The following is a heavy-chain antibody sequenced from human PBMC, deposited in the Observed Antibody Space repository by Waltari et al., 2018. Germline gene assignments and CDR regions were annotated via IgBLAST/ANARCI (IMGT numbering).Heavy chain of an antibody. CDR2: IIPIFGTA. J-gene: IGHJ4*02. Sequence: QVQLVQSGAEVTKPGSSVKVSCKASGGTFSSYAISWLRQAPGQGLEWMGAIIPIFGTANYAQKFQGRVTITTDESTSTAYMELSSLRSEDTAVYYCARLCSSTSSTDYWGQGTLVTVSS. V-gene: IGHV1-69*05. CDR3: ARLCSSTSSTDY. CDR1: GGTFSSYA. D-gene: IGHD2-2*01.